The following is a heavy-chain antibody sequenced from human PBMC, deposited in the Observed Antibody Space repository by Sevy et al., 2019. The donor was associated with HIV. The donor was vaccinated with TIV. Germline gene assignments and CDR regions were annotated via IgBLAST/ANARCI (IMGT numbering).Heavy chain of an antibody. Sequence: GGSLRLSCAASGFTFTNYAMSWVRQAPGKGLEWVSAISGGGGTYYADSVKGRFTISRDNSKNTVYLQMNSLRAEDTAVYYCAKEGQWLGKDYLDYWGQGTLVTVSS. D-gene: IGHD6-19*01. CDR2: ISGGGGT. CDR3: AKEGQWLGKDYLDY. J-gene: IGHJ4*02. CDR1: GFTFTNYA. V-gene: IGHV3-23*01.